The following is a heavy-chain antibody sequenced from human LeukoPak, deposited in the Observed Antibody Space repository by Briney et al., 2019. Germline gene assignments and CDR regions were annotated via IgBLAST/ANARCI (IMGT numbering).Heavy chain of an antibody. CDR3: ARDYYDTSGRGYFDY. CDR2: INPNSGGT. J-gene: IGHJ4*02. V-gene: IGHV1-2*02. CDR1: GYNFPGCY. Sequence: ASVKVSCKASGYNFPGCYMHWVRQAPGQGLEWVGWINPNSGGTIYAQKFQGRVTMTRDSSISTVYMELSRLTSDDTALYYCARDYYDTSGRGYFDYWGQGTLVTVSS. D-gene: IGHD3-22*01.